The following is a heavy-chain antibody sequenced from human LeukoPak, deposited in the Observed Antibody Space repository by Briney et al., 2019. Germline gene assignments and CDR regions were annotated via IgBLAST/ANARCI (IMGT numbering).Heavy chain of an antibody. Sequence: GASVKVSCTASGYTFTSYDINWVRQATGQGLEWMGWMNPNSGNTGYAQKFQGRVTMTRNTSISTAYMELSRLRSDDTAVYYCARDVAGGTNHYYYYGMDVWGQGTTVTVSS. D-gene: IGHD6-19*01. CDR1: GYTFTSYD. V-gene: IGHV1-8*01. CDR3: ARDVAGGTNHYYYYGMDV. CDR2: MNPNSGNT. J-gene: IGHJ6*02.